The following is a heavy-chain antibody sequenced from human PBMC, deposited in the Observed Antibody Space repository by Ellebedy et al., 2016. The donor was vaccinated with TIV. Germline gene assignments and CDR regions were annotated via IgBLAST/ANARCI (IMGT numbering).Heavy chain of an antibody. CDR3: ARDSVLFAFDI. Sequence: SETLSLTXAVYGGSFSGYYWSWIRQPPGKGLEWIGEINHSGSTNYNPSLKSRVTISVDTSKNQFSLKLSSVTAADTAVYYCARDSVLFAFDIWGQGTMVTVSS. D-gene: IGHD3-16*01. CDR1: GGSFSGYY. CDR2: INHSGST. V-gene: IGHV4-34*01. J-gene: IGHJ3*02.